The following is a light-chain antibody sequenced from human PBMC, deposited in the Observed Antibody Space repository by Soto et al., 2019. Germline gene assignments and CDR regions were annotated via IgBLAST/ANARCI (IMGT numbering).Light chain of an antibody. Sequence: EIVMTQSPVTLSVSPGERATLSCGASQSVRRNLAWYQQKPGQAPRLLIYDTSTRATGIPDRFSGSGSGTEFTLTISSLQSEDFAVYYCQQYNDWPPLTFGPGTKVDIK. CDR3: QQYNDWPPLT. CDR2: DTS. J-gene: IGKJ3*01. V-gene: IGKV3-15*01. CDR1: QSVRRN.